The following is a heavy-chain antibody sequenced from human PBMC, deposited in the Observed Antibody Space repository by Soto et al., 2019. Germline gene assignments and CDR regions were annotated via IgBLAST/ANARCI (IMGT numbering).Heavy chain of an antibody. Sequence: EVQLLESGGGLVQPGGSLRLSCAASGFTFSSYAMSWVRQAPGKGLEWVSAISGSGGSTYYADSVKGRFTISRDNSKKTRYLQMNSLRAEDTAVYYCAKDGPRIAAAGTNYFDYWGQGTLVTVSS. CDR3: AKDGPRIAAAGTNYFDY. CDR2: ISGSGGST. D-gene: IGHD6-13*01. V-gene: IGHV3-23*01. J-gene: IGHJ4*02. CDR1: GFTFSSYA.